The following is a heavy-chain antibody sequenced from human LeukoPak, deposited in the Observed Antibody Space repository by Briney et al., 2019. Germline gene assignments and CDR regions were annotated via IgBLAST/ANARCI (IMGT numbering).Heavy chain of an antibody. Sequence: ASVKVSCKASGYTFTGYHMHWVRQAPGQGLEWMGWINPNSGGTNYAQKFQGRVTMTRDTPISTAYMELSRLRSDDTAVYYCARVPDSSSWYGGAFDIWSQGTMVTVSS. CDR3: ARVPDSSSWYGGAFDI. CDR1: GYTFTGYH. D-gene: IGHD6-13*01. V-gene: IGHV1-2*02. J-gene: IGHJ3*02. CDR2: INPNSGGT.